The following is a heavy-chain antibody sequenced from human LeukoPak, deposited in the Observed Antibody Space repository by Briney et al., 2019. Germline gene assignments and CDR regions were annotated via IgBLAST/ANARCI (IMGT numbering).Heavy chain of an antibody. CDR3: ARDNSSGWFDYYYYGMDV. J-gene: IGHJ6*02. D-gene: IGHD6-19*01. V-gene: IGHV3-64*01. CDR1: GFTFSSYA. Sequence: GGSLRLSCAASGFTFSSYAMHWVRQAPGKGLEYVSAISSNGGSTYYANSVKGRFTISRDNSKNTLYLQMGSLRAEDMAVYYCARDNSSGWFDYYYYGMDVWGQGTTVTVSS. CDR2: ISSNGGST.